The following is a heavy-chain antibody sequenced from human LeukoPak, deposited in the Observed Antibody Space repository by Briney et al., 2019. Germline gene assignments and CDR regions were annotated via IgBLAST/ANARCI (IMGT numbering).Heavy chain of an antibody. CDR2: IYTSGST. Sequence: SEALSLTCTVSGGSISSYYWSWIRQPAGKGLEWIGRIYTSGSTNYNPSLKSRVTMSVDTSKNQFSLKLSSVTAADTAVYYCASSGSMAATYYYYGMDVWGQGTTVTVSS. CDR1: GGSISSYY. V-gene: IGHV4-4*07. D-gene: IGHD1-26*01. CDR3: ASSGSMAATYYYYGMDV. J-gene: IGHJ6*02.